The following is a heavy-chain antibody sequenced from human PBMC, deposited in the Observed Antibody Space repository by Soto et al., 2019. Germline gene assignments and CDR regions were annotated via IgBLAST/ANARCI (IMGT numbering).Heavy chain of an antibody. V-gene: IGHV4-4*07. CDR2: IYTSGST. J-gene: IGHJ4*02. D-gene: IGHD3-16*01. CDR1: GGSISSYY. Sequence: QVQLQESGPGLVKPSETLSLTCTVSGGSISSYYWSWIRQPAGKGLEWIGRIYTSGSTNYNPSLKSLVTMSVDTSKNQFSLKLSCVTAADTAVYYCAREAPNSIMITFGGVYYFDYWGQGTLVTVSS. CDR3: AREAPNSIMITFGGVYYFDY.